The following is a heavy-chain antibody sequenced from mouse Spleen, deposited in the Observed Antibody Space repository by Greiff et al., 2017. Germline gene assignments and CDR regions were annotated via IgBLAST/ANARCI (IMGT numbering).Heavy chain of an antibody. V-gene: IGHV5-9-1*01. CDR2: ISSGGSYT. Sequence: EVMLVESGGGLVKPGGSLKLSCAASGFTFSSYAMSWVRQTPEKRLEWVATISSGGSYTYYPDSVKGRFTISRDNAKNTLYLQMSSLRSEDTAMYYCARHDFDVWGAGTTVTVSS. CDR1: GFTFSSYA. CDR3: ARHDFDV. J-gene: IGHJ1*01.